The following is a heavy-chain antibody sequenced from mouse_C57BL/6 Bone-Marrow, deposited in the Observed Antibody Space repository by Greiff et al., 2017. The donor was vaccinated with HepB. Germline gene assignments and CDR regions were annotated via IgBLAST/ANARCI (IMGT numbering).Heavy chain of an antibody. Sequence: QVQLQQCGAELVRPGASVKLSCKASGYTFTDYYINWVKQRPGQGLEWIARIYPGSGNTYYNEKFKGKATLTAEKSSSTAYMQLSSLTSEDSAVYFCARNYGSSYFDYWGQGTTLTVSS. CDR2: IYPGSGNT. CDR1: GYTFTDYY. CDR3: ARNYGSSYFDY. D-gene: IGHD1-1*01. V-gene: IGHV1-76*01. J-gene: IGHJ2*01.